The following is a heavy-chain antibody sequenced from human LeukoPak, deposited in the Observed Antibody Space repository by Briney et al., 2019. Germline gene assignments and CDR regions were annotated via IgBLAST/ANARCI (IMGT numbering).Heavy chain of an antibody. CDR2: INPSGGST. D-gene: IGHD1-26*01. J-gene: IGHJ6*03. Sequence: PGASVKVSCKASGYTFTSFYMHWVRQAPGQGLEWMGIINPSGGSTSYAQKFQGRVTMTRDMSTSTVYMELSSLRSEGTAVYYCASGSYPGYMDVWGKGTTVTVSS. CDR1: GYTFTSFY. CDR3: ASGSYPGYMDV. V-gene: IGHV1-46*01.